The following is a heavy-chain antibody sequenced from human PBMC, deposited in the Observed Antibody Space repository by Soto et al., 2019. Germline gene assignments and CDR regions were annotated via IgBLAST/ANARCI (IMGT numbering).Heavy chain of an antibody. Sequence: QVQLQESGPGLVKPSETLTLTCTVSPGSISSSYWSWIRQPPGRGLEWIGHVAYRGTTKYNPSLQSRGSISVSTSKRQFSLRLTSVTAADTAVYYCAREAQDYYFDHWGQGILVTVSS. D-gene: IGHD1-26*01. V-gene: IGHV4-59*01. CDR1: PGSISSSY. J-gene: IGHJ5*02. CDR2: VAYRGTT. CDR3: AREAQDYYFDH.